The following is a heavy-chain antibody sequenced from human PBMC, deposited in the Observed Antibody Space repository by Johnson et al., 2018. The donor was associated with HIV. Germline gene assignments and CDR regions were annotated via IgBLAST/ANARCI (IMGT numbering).Heavy chain of an antibody. Sequence: VQLVESGGGLVKPGGSLRLSCAASGFTFSDYYMSWIRQAPGKGLEWVANIKQDGSDKYYVDSVTGRFTISRDNANNYLYLQMNSLRAEDTAVYYCARRHDAFDIWGQGTMVTVSS. J-gene: IGHJ3*02. CDR2: IKQDGSDK. CDR3: ARRHDAFDI. V-gene: IGHV3-7*03. CDR1: GFTFSDYY.